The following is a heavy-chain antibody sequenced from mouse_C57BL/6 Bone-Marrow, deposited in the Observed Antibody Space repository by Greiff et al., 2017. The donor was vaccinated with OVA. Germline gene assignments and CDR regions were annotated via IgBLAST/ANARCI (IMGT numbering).Heavy chain of an antibody. D-gene: IGHD2-4*01. J-gene: IGHJ1*03. Sequence: QVQLQQPGAELVMPGASVKLSCKASGYTFTSYWMHWVKQRPGQGLEWIGEIDPSDSYTNSNPKFKGKSTLTVDKSSSTAYMQLSSLTSEDSAVYYCARSEDYDEGWYFDVWGTGTTVTVSS. CDR1: GYTFTSYW. CDR2: IDPSDSYT. CDR3: ARSEDYDEGWYFDV. V-gene: IGHV1-69*01.